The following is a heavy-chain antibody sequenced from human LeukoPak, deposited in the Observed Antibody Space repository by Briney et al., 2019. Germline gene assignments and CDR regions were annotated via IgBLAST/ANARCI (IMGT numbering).Heavy chain of an antibody. V-gene: IGHV1-8*01. J-gene: IGHJ6*02. CDR3: ARRITIFGVVIHDYYYYGMDV. D-gene: IGHD3-3*01. Sequence: ASVKVSCKASGYTFTSHDINWVRQATGQGLEWMGWMSPNSGDTGHAQKFQGRVTITADESTSTAYMELSSLRSEDTAVYYCARRITIFGVVIHDYYYYGMDVWGQGTTVTVSS. CDR2: MSPNSGDT. CDR1: GYTFTSHD.